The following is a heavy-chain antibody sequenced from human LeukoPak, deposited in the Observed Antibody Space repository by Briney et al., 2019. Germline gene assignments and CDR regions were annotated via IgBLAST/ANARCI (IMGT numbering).Heavy chain of an antibody. D-gene: IGHD2-2*01. Sequence: SETLSLTCTVSGGSVNSGSYYWSWIRQPPGKGLEWIGYIYYSGSTYYNPSLKSRVTISVDTSKNQFSLKLSSVTAADTAVYYCARDGCSSTSCVSSWFDPWGQGTLVTVSS. V-gene: IGHV4-61*01. CDR2: IYYSGST. J-gene: IGHJ5*02. CDR3: ARDGCSSTSCVSSWFDP. CDR1: GGSVNSGSYY.